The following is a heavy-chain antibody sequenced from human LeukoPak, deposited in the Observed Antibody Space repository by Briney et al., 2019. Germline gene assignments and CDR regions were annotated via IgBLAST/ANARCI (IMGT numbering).Heavy chain of an antibody. CDR2: IYYSGIT. CDR3: ARDAAEAFWNGYSPTYYKCYYMDV. CDR1: GGSISSYS. D-gene: IGHD3-3*01. Sequence: SETLSLTCTVSGGSISSYSWSSIRQPPGKGLEWIGYIYYSGITNYNPSLKSRVTISVDTFKNQFSLKLSSVAAADTAVYYCARDAAEAFWNGYSPTYYKCYYMDVWGKGTTVTVSS. V-gene: IGHV4-59*01. J-gene: IGHJ6*03.